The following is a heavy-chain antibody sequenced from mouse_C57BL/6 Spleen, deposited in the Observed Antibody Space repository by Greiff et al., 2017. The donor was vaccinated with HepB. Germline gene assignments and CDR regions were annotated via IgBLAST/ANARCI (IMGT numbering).Heavy chain of an antibody. D-gene: IGHD1-1*01. CDR1: GYTFTDYN. V-gene: IGHV1-18*01. Sequence: EVKLMESGPELVKPGASVKIPCKASGYTFTDYNMDWVKQSHGKSLEWIGDINPNNGGTIYNQKFKGKATLTVDKSSSTAYMELRSLTSEDTAVYYCARGGYYGSSYYWYFDVWGTGTTVTVSS. CDR2: INPNNGGT. J-gene: IGHJ1*03. CDR3: ARGGYYGSSYYWYFDV.